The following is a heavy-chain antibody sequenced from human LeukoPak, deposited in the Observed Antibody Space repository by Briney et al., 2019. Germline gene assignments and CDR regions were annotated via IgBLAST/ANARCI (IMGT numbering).Heavy chain of an antibody. D-gene: IGHD2-21*01. CDR1: GGSISSGIYY. CDR2: IYYSGAT. Sequence: SETLSLTCTVSGGSISSGIYYWGWIRQTPGKGLEWIGTIYYSGATYYNPSLKRRVTISVDTSKNQFSLKVSSVIAADTALYYCARHIWQSTARPWFDPWGQGTLVTVSS. CDR3: ARHIWQSTARPWFDP. V-gene: IGHV4-39*01. J-gene: IGHJ5*02.